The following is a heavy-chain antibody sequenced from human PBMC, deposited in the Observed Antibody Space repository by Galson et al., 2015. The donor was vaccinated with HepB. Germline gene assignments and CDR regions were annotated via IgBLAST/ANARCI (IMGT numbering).Heavy chain of an antibody. CDR2: ISAYNGNT. J-gene: IGHJ4*02. D-gene: IGHD3-10*01. CDR1: GYTFTSYG. Sequence: SVKVSCKASGYTFTSYGISWVRQAPGQGLEWMGWISAYNGNTNYAQKLQGRVTMTTDTSTSTAYMELRSLRSDDTAVYYCARDPLWFGEPPTLDYWGQGTLVTVSS. CDR3: ARDPLWFGEPPTLDY. V-gene: IGHV1-18*01.